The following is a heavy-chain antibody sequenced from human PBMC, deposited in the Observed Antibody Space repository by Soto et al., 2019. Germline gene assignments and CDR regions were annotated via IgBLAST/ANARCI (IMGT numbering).Heavy chain of an antibody. CDR3: ARDKDSSARPRAEFDY. CDR1: GYMFTSYF. J-gene: IGHJ4*02. V-gene: IGHV1-46*01. D-gene: IGHD6-19*01. CDR2: INPSDGTT. Sequence: QGHLVQSGAEVKRPGASVRVSCESSGYMFTSYFIHWVRQAPGQGLEWGGVINPSDGTTTYAEKFQARITMTRDTSTTTVDRERSSLRSEDTAVYYCARDKDSSARPRAEFDYWGQGTLITVS.